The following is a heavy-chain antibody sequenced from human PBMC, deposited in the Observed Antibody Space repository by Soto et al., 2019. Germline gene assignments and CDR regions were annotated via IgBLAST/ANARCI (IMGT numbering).Heavy chain of an antibody. D-gene: IGHD3-9*01. CDR1: GFTFSSYS. V-gene: IGHV3-48*04. CDR3: ARDKDWAFDY. J-gene: IGHJ4*02. Sequence: GGSLRLSCLPSGFTFSSYSMVWFRQAPGKGLEWVSYIFVTSATIYYADSVKGRFTVSRDNAQNSLFLLMNSLRAEDTAVYYCARDKDWAFDYWGQGTLVTVSS. CDR2: IFVTSATI.